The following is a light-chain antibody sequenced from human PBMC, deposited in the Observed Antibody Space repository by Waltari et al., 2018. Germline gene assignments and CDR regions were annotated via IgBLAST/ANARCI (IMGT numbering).Light chain of an antibody. J-gene: IGKJ4*01. CDR2: GTF. V-gene: IGKV3-20*01. Sequence: EIVLTQSPGTLSLSPGEGATLPCRTSQTLRTTYLAWYHQKPGQAPTLLIYGTFSRATGIPDRFTGSGSGTDFSLTISSLEPEDFATYYCQQYDISPLTFGGGTKVEIK. CDR1: QTLRTTY. CDR3: QQYDISPLT.